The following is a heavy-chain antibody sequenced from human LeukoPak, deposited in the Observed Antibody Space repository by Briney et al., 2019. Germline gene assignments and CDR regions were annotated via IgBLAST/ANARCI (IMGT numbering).Heavy chain of an antibody. V-gene: IGHV4-34*01. CDR1: GGSFSGYY. CDR3: ARYRYGDYALDY. D-gene: IGHD4-17*01. Sequence: PSETLSLTCAVYGGSFSGYYWSWIRQPPGKGLEWIGEINHSGSTNYNPSLKSRVTISVDTSKNQFSLKLSSVTAADTAVYYCARYRYGDYALDYWGQGTLVTVSS. J-gene: IGHJ4*02. CDR2: INHSGST.